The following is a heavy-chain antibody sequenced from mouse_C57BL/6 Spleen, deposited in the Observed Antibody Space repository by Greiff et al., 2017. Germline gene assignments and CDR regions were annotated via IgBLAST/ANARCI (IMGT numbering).Heavy chain of an antibody. Sequence: EVQRVESGGDLVKPGGSLKLSCAASGFTFSSYGMSWVRQTPDKRLEWVATISSGGSYTYYPDSVKGRFTISRDNAKNTLYLQMSSLKSEDTAMYYCARHSDCYDTFSWCAYWGQGTLVTVSA. CDR1: GFTFSSYG. D-gene: IGHD2-12*01. J-gene: IGHJ3*01. CDR2: ISSGGSYT. V-gene: IGHV5-6*01. CDR3: ARHSDCYDTFSWCAY.